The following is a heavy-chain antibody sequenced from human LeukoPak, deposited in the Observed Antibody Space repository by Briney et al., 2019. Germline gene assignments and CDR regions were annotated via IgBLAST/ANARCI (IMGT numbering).Heavy chain of an antibody. V-gene: IGHV3-23*01. D-gene: IGHD2-2*01. CDR3: AKDPGYCTSTSCYPYYFDY. CDR1: GFTFSSYA. J-gene: IGHJ4*02. Sequence: GGSLRLSCAASGFTFSSYAMSWVRQAPGKGLEWVSAISGSGGRTSFADSVKGRFTISRDNSKNTLYLQMSSLRAEDTAVYYCAKDPGYCTSTSCYPYYFDYWGQGTLVTVSS. CDR2: ISGSGGRT.